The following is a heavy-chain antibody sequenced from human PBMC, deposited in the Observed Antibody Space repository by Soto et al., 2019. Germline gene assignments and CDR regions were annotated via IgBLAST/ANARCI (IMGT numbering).Heavy chain of an antibody. CDR2: IIPILGIA. V-gene: IGHV1-69*02. D-gene: IGHD4-17*01. Sequence: QVQLVQSGAEVKKPGSSVKVSCKASGGTFSSYTISWVRQAPGQGLEWMGRIIPILGIANYAQKFQGRVTITADKSTSTAYMELSCLRSEDTAVYYCARTSLNDYGDYGYFDYWGQGTLVTVSS. CDR1: GGTFSSYT. CDR3: ARTSLNDYGDYGYFDY. J-gene: IGHJ4*02.